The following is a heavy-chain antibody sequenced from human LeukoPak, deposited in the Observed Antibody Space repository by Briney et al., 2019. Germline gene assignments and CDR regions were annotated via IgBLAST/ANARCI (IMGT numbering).Heavy chain of an antibody. CDR1: GFTFSSYE. CDR2: ISSSGSII. Sequence: QPGGSLRLSCAASGFTFSSYEMNWVRQAPGKGLEWVSYISSSGSIIYYADSVKGRFTISRDNAKNSLYLQMNSLRAEDTAVYYCARDPGDYDYFDYWGQGTLVTVSS. J-gene: IGHJ4*02. CDR3: ARDPGDYDYFDY. V-gene: IGHV3-48*03. D-gene: IGHD4-17*01.